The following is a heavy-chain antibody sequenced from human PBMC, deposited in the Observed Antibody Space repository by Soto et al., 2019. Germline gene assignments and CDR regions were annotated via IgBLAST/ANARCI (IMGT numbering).Heavy chain of an antibody. CDR3: ARVADCSGGRCYFSVDY. Sequence: QVQLQESGPGLVKPSQTLSLTCTVSGGSISSGDYYWSWIRQPPGKGLEWFGYIYYRGSTYYNPSLKRRVTISVDTTKNQSSLKLSSVTAADPAVYYCARVADCSGGRCYFSVDYWGQGTLVTVSS. J-gene: IGHJ4*02. CDR2: IYYRGST. CDR1: GGSISSGDYY. D-gene: IGHD2-15*01. V-gene: IGHV4-30-4*01.